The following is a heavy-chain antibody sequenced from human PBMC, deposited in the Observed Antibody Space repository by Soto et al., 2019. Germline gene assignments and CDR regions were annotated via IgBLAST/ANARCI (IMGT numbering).Heavy chain of an antibody. CDR2: ISAYNGNT. V-gene: IGHV1-18*01. J-gene: IGHJ6*03. CDR3: ARGGYAEHPHYYYYYMDV. D-gene: IGHD2-8*01. CDR1: GYTFTSYG. Sequence: WASVKVSCKASGYTFTSYGISWVRQAPGQGLAWMGWISAYNGNTNYAQKLQGRVTMTTDTSTSTAYMELRSLRSDDTAVYYCARGGYAEHPHYYYYYMDVWGKGSMVAVS.